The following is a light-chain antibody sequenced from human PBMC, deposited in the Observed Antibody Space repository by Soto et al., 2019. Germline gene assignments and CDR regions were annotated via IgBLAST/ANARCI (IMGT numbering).Light chain of an antibody. CDR1: QGISSW. CDR2: AAS. Sequence: DIQITQSPSSESASVGERVTITSRASQGISSWLAWYQQKPGKAPKLLIFAASSLQSGVPSRFSGSRSGPDFTLTISSLQPEDFATYYCQQSYSSPPTFGQGTKVDIK. V-gene: IGKV1-12*01. CDR3: QQSYSSPPT. J-gene: IGKJ1*01.